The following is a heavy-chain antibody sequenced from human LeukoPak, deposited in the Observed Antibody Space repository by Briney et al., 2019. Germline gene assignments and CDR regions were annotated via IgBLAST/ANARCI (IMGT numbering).Heavy chain of an antibody. CDR1: GFTFSSYG. Sequence: GGSLRLSCAASGFTFSSYGMHWVRQAPGKGLEGVAFIRYDGSNKYYADSVKGRFTISRDNSKNTLYLQMNSLRAEDTAVYYCAKDTTPPKAGFDPSGQGTLVSGSS. CDR2: IRYDGSNK. J-gene: IGHJ5*02. V-gene: IGHV3-30*02. D-gene: IGHD1-14*01. CDR3: AKDTTPPKAGFDP.